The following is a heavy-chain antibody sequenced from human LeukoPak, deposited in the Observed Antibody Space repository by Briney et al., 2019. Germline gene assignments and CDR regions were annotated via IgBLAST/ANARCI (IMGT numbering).Heavy chain of an antibody. CDR1: GFTFSSYS. V-gene: IGHV3-21*01. CDR2: ISSSSSYI. J-gene: IGHJ4*02. D-gene: IGHD6-6*01. CDR3: AREYSGSSFNDY. Sequence: GGSLRLSCAASGFTFSSYSMNWVRQAPGKGLEWVSSISSSSSYIYYADSVKGRFTISRDNAKNSLYLQMNSLRDDDTAVYYCAREYSGSSFNDYWGQGTLVTVSS.